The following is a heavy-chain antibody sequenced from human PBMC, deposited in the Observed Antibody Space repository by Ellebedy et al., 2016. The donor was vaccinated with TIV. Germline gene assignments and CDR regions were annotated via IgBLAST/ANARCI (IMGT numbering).Heavy chain of an antibody. J-gene: IGHJ4*02. CDR2: ISSGSTSI. D-gene: IGHD6-13*01. CDR1: GFTFGIVT. Sequence: GGSLRLSXVASGFTFGIVTMAWVRQAPGKGLEWVSSISSGSTSISYADSVKGRFTISRDNVKNSLYLQMNSLRDEDSAVYYCVRDRSTGYYFDFWGQGTLVTVSS. CDR3: VRDRSTGYYFDF. V-gene: IGHV3-48*02.